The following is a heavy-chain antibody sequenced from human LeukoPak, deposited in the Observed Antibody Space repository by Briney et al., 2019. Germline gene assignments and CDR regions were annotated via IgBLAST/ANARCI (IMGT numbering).Heavy chain of an antibody. CDR3: ARRFIRGAFDI. J-gene: IGHJ3*02. V-gene: IGHV1-2*02. CDR2: INPNSGGT. CDR1: GYTFTDYY. Sequence: GASVKVSCKASGYTFTDYYMHWVRQAPGQGLEWMGWINPNSGGTNFPQKFQGRVTMTRDTSISTAYMELSRLRSDDTAVYYCARRFIRGAFDIWGQGTMVTVSS. D-gene: IGHD3-10*01.